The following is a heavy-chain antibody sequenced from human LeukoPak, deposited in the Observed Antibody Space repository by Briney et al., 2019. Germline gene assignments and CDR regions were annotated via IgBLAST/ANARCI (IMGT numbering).Heavy chain of an antibody. CDR2: INHSGST. J-gene: IGHJ4*02. V-gene: IGHV4-34*01. CDR3: ARDRRYYGSSAYIRGFDY. D-gene: IGHD3-22*01. CDR1: GGSFSGYY. Sequence: SETLSLTCAVYGGSFSGYYWSWIRQPPGKGLEWIGEINHSGSTNYNPSLTSRVTISVDKSKNQFSLNLSSLAAADTAVYYCARDRRYYGSSAYIRGFDYWGQGTLVTVSS.